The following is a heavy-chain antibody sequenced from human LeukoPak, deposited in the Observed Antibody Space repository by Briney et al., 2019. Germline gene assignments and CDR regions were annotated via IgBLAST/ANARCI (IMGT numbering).Heavy chain of an antibody. D-gene: IGHD5-12*01. CDR2: IYPGDSDT. Sequence: GESLKISCKGSGYSFTSYWIGCVRQMPGKSLEWMGIIYPGDSDTRYSPSFQGQVTISADKSISTAYLQWSSLKASDTAMCYCARQRSNIVATYFDYWGQGTLVTVSS. V-gene: IGHV5-51*01. CDR1: GYSFTSYW. J-gene: IGHJ4*02. CDR3: ARQRSNIVATYFDY.